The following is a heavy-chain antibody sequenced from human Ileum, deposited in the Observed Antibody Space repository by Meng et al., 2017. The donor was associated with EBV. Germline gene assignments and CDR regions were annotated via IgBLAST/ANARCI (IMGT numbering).Heavy chain of an antibody. V-gene: IGHV2-5*02. Sequence: LKRSWPPSASPTHTLPLTCSFCGSSLSTFVIGVAWIRQHPGKALQWLAVFYFDDYKRYNPSLKSRLTITRYTSKTQVVLTMTNMDPMDTGTYFCARRIGSYYDGGGFYTYYFDYWGQGTLVTVSS. J-gene: IGHJ4*02. CDR2: FYFDDYK. D-gene: IGHD3-22*01. CDR1: GSSLSTFVIG. CDR3: ARRIGSYYDGGGFYTYYFDY.